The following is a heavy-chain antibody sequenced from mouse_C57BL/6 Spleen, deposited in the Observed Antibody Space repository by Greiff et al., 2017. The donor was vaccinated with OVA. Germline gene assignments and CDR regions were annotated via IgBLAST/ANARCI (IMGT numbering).Heavy chain of an antibody. V-gene: IGHV1-72*01. CDR3: ARGYYGSSYFYYYAMDY. CDR1: GYTFTSYW. J-gene: IGHJ4*01. D-gene: IGHD1-1*01. CDR2: IDPNSGGT. Sequence: QVQLQQPGAELVKPGASVKLSCKASGYTFTSYWMHWVKQRPGRGLEWIGRIDPNSGGTKYNEKFKSKATLTVYKPSSTAYMQLSSLTSEDSAVYYCARGYYGSSYFYYYAMDYWGQGTSVTVSS.